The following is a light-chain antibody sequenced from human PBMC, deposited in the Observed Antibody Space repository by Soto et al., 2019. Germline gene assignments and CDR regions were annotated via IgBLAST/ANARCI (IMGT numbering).Light chain of an antibody. V-gene: IGKV3-20*01. Sequence: EIVLTQSPGTLSLSPGERANLSCRASQSVSSTYLAWSQQRPGQAPRLLIYGTSSRATGIPDRFSGSGSGTDFTLTISRLEPEDFAVYYCQHYGSSLLTFGGGTKVEI. J-gene: IGKJ4*02. CDR1: QSVSSTY. CDR3: QHYGSSLLT. CDR2: GTS.